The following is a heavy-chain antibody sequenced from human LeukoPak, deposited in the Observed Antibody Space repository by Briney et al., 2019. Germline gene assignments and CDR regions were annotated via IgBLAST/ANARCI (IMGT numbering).Heavy chain of an antibody. CDR3: ARAGRYCSGGSCYSGVFDY. J-gene: IGHJ4*01. V-gene: IGHV3-53*01. Sequence: GGSLRLSCAASGFTVSSNYMSWVRQAPGKGLEWVSVIYSGGSTYYADSVKGRFTISRDNSKNTLYLQMNSLRAEDTAVYYCARAGRYCSGGSCYSGVFDYWGQEPWSPSPQ. CDR2: IYSGGST. D-gene: IGHD2-15*01. CDR1: GFTVSSNY.